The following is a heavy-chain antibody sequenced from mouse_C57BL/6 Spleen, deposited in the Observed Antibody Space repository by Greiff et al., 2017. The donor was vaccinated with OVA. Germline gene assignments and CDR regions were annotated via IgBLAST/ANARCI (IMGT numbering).Heavy chain of an antibody. CDR1: GFTFSDYG. J-gene: IGHJ1*03. CDR2: ISSGSSTI. CDR3: TRNWYFDV. V-gene: IGHV5-17*01. Sequence: EVKVVESGGGLVKPGGSLKLSCAASGFTFSDYGMHWVRQAPEKGLEWVAYISSGSSTIYYAETVKGRFTISRDNAKNTLFLQMTSLRSEDTAMYHCTRNWYFDVWGTGTTVTVAS.